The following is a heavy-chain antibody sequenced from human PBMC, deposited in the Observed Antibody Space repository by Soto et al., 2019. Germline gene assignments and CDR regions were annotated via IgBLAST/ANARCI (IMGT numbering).Heavy chain of an antibody. Sequence: PSETLSLTCTVSGGPVSSGSYYWSWIRQPPGKGLEWIGYIYYSGSTNYNPSLKSRVTISVDTSKNQFSLKLSSVTAADTAVYYCAREEVTMVRGVYYYYGMDVWGQGTTVTVSS. J-gene: IGHJ6*02. CDR3: AREEVTMVRGVYYYYGMDV. V-gene: IGHV4-61*01. CDR1: GGPVSSGSYY. CDR2: IYYSGST. D-gene: IGHD3-10*01.